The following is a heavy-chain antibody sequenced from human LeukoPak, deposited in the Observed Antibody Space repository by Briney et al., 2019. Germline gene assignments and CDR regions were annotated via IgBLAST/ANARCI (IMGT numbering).Heavy chain of an antibody. CDR1: GGSFSGYY. CDR3: ARGIKEYYYYYYIDV. V-gene: IGHV4-34*01. CDR2: INHSGST. Sequence: PSETLSLTCAVYGGSFSGYYWSWIRQPPGKGLEWIGEINHSGSTNYNPSLKSRVTISVDTSRNQFSLKLSSVTAADTAVYFCARGIKEYYYYYYIDVWGKGTTVTVSS. J-gene: IGHJ6*03.